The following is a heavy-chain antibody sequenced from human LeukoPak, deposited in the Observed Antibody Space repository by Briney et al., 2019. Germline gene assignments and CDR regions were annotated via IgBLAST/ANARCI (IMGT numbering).Heavy chain of an antibody. J-gene: IGHJ6*02. CDR1: GYTFTSYG. Sequence: ASVKVSCKASGYTFTSYGISWVRQAPGQGLEWMGWISAYNGNTNYAQKLQGRVTMTTDTSTSTAYMELRSLRSDDTAVYYCARVGAYCSSTSCYVPFGYYYYGMDVWGQGTTVTASS. CDR3: ARVGAYCSSTSCYVPFGYYYYGMDV. V-gene: IGHV1-18*01. CDR2: ISAYNGNT. D-gene: IGHD2-2*01.